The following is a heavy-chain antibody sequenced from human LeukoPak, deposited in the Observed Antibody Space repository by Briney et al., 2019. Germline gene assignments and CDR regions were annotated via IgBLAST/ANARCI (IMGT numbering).Heavy chain of an antibody. D-gene: IGHD6-19*01. CDR1: GFTFSSYS. CDR2: ISSSNSYI. Sequence: GGSLRLSCAASGFTFSSYSMNWVRQAPGKGLEWVSSISSSNSYIYNADSVKGRFTISRDNAKNSLYLQMNSLRAEDTAVYYCARDKYSSGWFYFDYWGQGTLVTVSS. CDR3: ARDKYSSGWFYFDY. V-gene: IGHV3-21*01. J-gene: IGHJ4*02.